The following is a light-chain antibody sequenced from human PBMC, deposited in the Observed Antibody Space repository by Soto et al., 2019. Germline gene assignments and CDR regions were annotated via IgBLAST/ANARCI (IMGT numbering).Light chain of an antibody. CDR1: SSNIGAGYD. J-gene: IGLJ2*01. Sequence: QSVLTQPPSVSGAPGQRVTISCTGSSSNIGAGYDVHWYQQFPGKAPKLLIYGNSNRPSGVPDRFSGSKSGTSASLAITGLQAEDESDYYCQSYDNSLSSGVFGGGTQLTVL. V-gene: IGLV1-40*01. CDR3: QSYDNSLSSGV. CDR2: GNS.